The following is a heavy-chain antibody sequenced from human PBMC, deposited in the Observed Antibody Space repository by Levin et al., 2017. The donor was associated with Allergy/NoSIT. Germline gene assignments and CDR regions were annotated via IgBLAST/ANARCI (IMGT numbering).Heavy chain of an antibody. V-gene: IGHV4-39*07. CDR3: AGAPNSPYYYHYGLDV. D-gene: IGHD2/OR15-2a*01. Sequence: SQTLSLTCTVSGGSISDDSYYWAWVRQPPGKGLEWVGSIYYDGSAYYNPSLKTRLTISVDTSKNQLSLRVNSVTAADTAVYYCAGAPNSPYYYHYGLDVWGPGTTFTVSS. J-gene: IGHJ6*02. CDR1: GGSISDDSYY. CDR2: IYYDGSA.